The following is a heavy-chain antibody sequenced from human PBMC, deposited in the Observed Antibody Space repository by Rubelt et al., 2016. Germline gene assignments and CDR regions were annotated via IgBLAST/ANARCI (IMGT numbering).Heavy chain of an antibody. J-gene: IGHJ4*02. V-gene: IGHV3-30*14. CDR2: ISYDGSNK. CDR3: ARDSTSGGFWDY. Sequence: GKGLEWVAVISYDGSNKYYADSVKGRFTISRDNSKNTLYLQMGSLRAEDMAVYYCARDSTSGGFWDYWGQGTLVTVSS. D-gene: IGHD3-3*01.